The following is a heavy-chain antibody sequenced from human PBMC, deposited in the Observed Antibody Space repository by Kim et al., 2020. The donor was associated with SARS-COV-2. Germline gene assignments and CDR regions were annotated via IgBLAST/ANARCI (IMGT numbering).Heavy chain of an antibody. V-gene: IGHV4-59*13. CDR3: ARDRGTAMVNYYYGMDV. Sequence: SETLSLTCTVSGGSISSYYWSWIRQPPGKGLEWIGYIYYSGSTNYNPSLKSRVTISVDTSKNQFSLKLSSVTAADTAVYYCARDRGTAMVNYYYGMDVWGQGTTVTVSS. CDR2: IYYSGST. CDR1: GGSISSYY. J-gene: IGHJ6*02. D-gene: IGHD5-18*01.